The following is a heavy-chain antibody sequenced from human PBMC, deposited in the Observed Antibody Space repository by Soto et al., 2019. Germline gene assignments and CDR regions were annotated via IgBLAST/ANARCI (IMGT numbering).Heavy chain of an antibody. CDR2: ISYDGSNK. V-gene: IGHV3-30*19. D-gene: IGHD1-7*01. CDR1: GFTFSSYG. Sequence: GGSLRLSCAASGFTFSSYGMHWVRQAPGKGLEWVAVISYDGSNKYYADSVKGRFTISRDNSKNTLYLQMGSLRAEDTAVYYCARLYNWNYVLPYWGQGTLVTVSS. CDR3: ARLYNWNYVLPY. J-gene: IGHJ4*02.